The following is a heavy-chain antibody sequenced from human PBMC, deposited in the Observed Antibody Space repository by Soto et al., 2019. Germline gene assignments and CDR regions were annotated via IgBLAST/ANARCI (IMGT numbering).Heavy chain of an antibody. J-gene: IGHJ4*02. CDR2: IYWHDDK. CDR1: GFSLSTTGVG. CDR3: AHRGGAAVGLYYFDY. D-gene: IGHD6-13*01. V-gene: IGHV2-5*01. Sequence: QITLKESGPTLVKPTQTLTLTCTFSGFSLSTTGVGVSWIRQPPGKALEWLALIYWHDDKRYSPSLKSRLTITQDTSKTQVVLTMTHMDPVDTATYYCAHRGGAAVGLYYFDYWGQGALVTASS.